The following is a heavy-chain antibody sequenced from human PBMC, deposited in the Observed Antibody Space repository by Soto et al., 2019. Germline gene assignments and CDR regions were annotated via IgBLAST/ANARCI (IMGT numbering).Heavy chain of an antibody. CDR3: ALVFIAVPNTSAATDY. Sequence: ASVKVSCKASGYTFNSNGISWVRQAPGQRLEWMGWVSAYSGNSNYAQQFQRRVTMTTDTSTTTAFMELSSLTSDDTAVYYCALVFIAVPNTSAATDYWGQGTLVTVSS. CDR2: VSAYSGNS. J-gene: IGHJ4*02. D-gene: IGHD6-19*01. V-gene: IGHV1-18*04. CDR1: GYTFNSNG.